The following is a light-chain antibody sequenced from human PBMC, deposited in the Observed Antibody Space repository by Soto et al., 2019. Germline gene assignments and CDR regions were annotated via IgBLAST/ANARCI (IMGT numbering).Light chain of an antibody. Sequence: DIQMTQSPSTLSGSVGDRVTITCRASQTISSWLAWYQQKPGKAPKLLIYKASTSKSGVPSRFSGTGTGTEFTLTINSLQSEDFAVYYCQQYNNWPRTFGQGTKVAIK. CDR1: QTISSW. J-gene: IGKJ1*01. CDR2: KAS. V-gene: IGKV1-5*03. CDR3: QQYNNWPRT.